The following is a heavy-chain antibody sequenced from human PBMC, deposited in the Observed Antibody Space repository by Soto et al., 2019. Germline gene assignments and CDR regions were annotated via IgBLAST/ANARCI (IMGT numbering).Heavy chain of an antibody. CDR3: ARDVMSVAGSADY. D-gene: IGHD6-19*01. CDR1: ALTVRSNY. CDR2: ISSDGGT. J-gene: IGHJ4*02. Sequence: GGSLRLSCAASALTVRSNYMSWVRQAPGKGLEWVSTISSDGGTYYTDSVKGRFAISRDNSKNTLYLQMNSLTAEDTAVYYCARDVMSVAGSADYWGQGTLVTVSA. V-gene: IGHV3-53*01.